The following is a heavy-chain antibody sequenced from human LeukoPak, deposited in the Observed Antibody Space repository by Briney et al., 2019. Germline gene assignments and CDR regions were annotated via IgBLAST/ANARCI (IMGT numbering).Heavy chain of an antibody. J-gene: IGHJ4*02. Sequence: GSLRLSCAGSGFTFGSYAVHWVRQAPGKGLEYVSSINSKGEITYYANSVKDRFTISRDNSKNTVYLQMGSLRAEDMAVYYCARARRDGYNSYYFDYWGQGTLVTVSS. CDR1: GFTFGSYA. CDR2: INSKGEIT. V-gene: IGHV3-64*01. CDR3: ARARRDGYNSYYFDY. D-gene: IGHD5-24*01.